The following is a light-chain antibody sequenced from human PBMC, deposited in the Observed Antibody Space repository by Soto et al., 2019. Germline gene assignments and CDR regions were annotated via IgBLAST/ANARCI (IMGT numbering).Light chain of an antibody. J-gene: IGKJ4*01. Sequence: EIVLTQSPGTLSLSPGQRATLSCRASQSVTTYLAWYQQKPGQDPKLLIYDASTRETGIPARFSGSGSGTHFTLSISSLEPDEFEVYYCQQRENWPLTFGGGTKLEI. CDR3: QQRENWPLT. V-gene: IGKV3-11*01. CDR1: QSVTTY. CDR2: DAS.